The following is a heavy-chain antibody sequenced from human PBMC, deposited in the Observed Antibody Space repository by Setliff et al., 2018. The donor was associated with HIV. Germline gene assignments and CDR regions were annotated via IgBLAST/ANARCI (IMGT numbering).Heavy chain of an antibody. Sequence: PSETLSLTCTVSGSFINSDYWGWIRQPPGKGLEWIGSIYHSATTYYNPSLKSRVTISVDTSQNQFSLKLSSVTAADTAIYYCARRIYGNNPYFDYWSQGTLVTVSS. CDR2: IYHSATT. D-gene: IGHD4-17*01. CDR1: GSFINSDY. J-gene: IGHJ4*02. CDR3: ARRIYGNNPYFDY. V-gene: IGHV4-38-2*02.